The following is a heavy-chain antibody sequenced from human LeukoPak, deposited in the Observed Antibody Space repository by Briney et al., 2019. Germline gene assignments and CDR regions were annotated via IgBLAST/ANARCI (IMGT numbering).Heavy chain of an antibody. CDR3: VKEHVDRAFTRSFEI. CDR2: ISPDNT. V-gene: IGHV3-23*01. D-gene: IGHD3-10*01. J-gene: IGHJ3*02. Sequence: GGSLRLSCAASGFTFRTNPMSWVRQAPGKGLEWVSAISPDNTYYANSVKGRLTISRDDSKNTVYLQMNSPRAEDTARYYCVKEHVDRAFTRSFEIWGQGTVVTVSS. CDR1: GFTFRTNP.